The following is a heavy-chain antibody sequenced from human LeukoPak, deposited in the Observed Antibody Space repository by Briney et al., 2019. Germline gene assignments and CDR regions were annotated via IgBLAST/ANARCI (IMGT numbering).Heavy chain of an antibody. V-gene: IGHV4-4*07. CDR1: GGSLNNYY. D-gene: IGHD2-15*01. CDR2: IYTSGST. J-gene: IGHJ4*01. CDR3: ARDRAFGYCTAGSCPLFDY. Sequence: PSETLSLTCTVSGGSLNNYYWTWIRQPAGKGLEWIGRIYTSGSTNYNPSLKSRVTMSVDTSKNQFSLKLSSVTAADTAVYYCARDRAFGYCTAGSCPLFDYWGQGTLVPVSS.